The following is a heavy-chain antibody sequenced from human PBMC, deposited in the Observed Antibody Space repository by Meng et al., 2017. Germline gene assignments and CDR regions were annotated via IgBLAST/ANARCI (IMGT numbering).Heavy chain of an antibody. Sequence: GESLKISCAASGFTFSSYDMHWVRQATGKGLEWVSAIGTAGDTYYPGSVKGRFTISRENAKNSLYLQMNSLRAGDTAVYYCARGGYSYGLDAFDIWGQGTMVTFSS. V-gene: IGHV3-13*01. CDR1: GFTFSSYD. J-gene: IGHJ3*02. CDR3: ARGGYSYGLDAFDI. D-gene: IGHD5-18*01. CDR2: IGTAGDT.